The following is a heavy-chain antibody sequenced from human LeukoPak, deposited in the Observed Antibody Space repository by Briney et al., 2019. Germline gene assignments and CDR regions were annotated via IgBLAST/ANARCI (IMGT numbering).Heavy chain of an antibody. Sequence: ASVKVSCKASGYTFTSYAMNWVRQAPGQGLEWMGWINTNTGNPTYDQGFTGRCVFSLDTSVSTAYLQISSLKAEDTAVYYCARDQSSSWSHYYYVDVWGKGTTVTVSS. CDR3: ARDQSSSWSHYYYVDV. V-gene: IGHV7-4-1*02. D-gene: IGHD6-13*01. CDR1: GYTFTSYA. CDR2: INTNTGNP. J-gene: IGHJ6*03.